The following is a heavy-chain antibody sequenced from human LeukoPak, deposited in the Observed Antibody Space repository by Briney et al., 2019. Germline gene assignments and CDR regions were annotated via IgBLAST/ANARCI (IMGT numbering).Heavy chain of an antibody. V-gene: IGHV4-39*01. CDR2: IYHSGSA. CDR1: GDSMIVSTYY. CDR3: ARLTICRAPCCDAPAGPRSFVS. Sequence: PSETLSLTRTVSGDSMIVSTYYWGCIREPPGMGLEWIGLIYHSGSAYYNPSLESRLAMSIDTSKGQFSLRLSSVAAADTALYYCARLTICRAPCCDAPAGPRSFVSWGQGALVIVSA. D-gene: IGHD2-21*01. J-gene: IGHJ4*02.